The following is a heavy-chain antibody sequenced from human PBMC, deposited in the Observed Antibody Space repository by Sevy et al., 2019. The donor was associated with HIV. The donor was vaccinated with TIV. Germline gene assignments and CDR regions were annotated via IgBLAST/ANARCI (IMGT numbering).Heavy chain of an antibody. CDR1: GLTFSNAW. J-gene: IGHJ4*02. D-gene: IGHD3-16*02. Sequence: GGSLRLSCAASGLTFSNAWMTWVRQAPGKGLEWVSGLSGSGGSTYYADSVKGRFTISRDNSKNTLYLQMNSLRAEDTAVYYCAKDQGDYVWGTFRDYWGQGTLVTVSS. V-gene: IGHV3-23*01. CDR3: AKDQGDYVWGTFRDY. CDR2: LSGSGGST.